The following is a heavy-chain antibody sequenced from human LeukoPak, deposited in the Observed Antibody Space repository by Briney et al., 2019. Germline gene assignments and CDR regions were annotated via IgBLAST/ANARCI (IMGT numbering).Heavy chain of an antibody. V-gene: IGHV4-39*01. J-gene: IGHJ4*02. CDR2: IYYSGKA. Sequence: SETLSLTCNVSGGSLGDTTYFWGWIRQPPGRGLEWIANIYYSGKAYYSPSLKSRVTISADMTRNQFFLRLGSVTAADTAVYYCTRHSGPAAAADYWGQGTLVTVSS. CDR3: TRHSGPAAAADY. CDR1: GGSLGDTTYF. D-gene: IGHD6-13*01.